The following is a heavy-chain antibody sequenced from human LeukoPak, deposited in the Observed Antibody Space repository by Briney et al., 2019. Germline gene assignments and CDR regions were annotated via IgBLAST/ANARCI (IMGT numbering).Heavy chain of an antibody. D-gene: IGHD2-2*01. V-gene: IGHV4-34*01. Sequence: SETLSLTCAVYGGSFSGYYWSWIRQPPGKGLELIGEINHSGSTNYNPSLKSRVTISVDTSKNQFSLKLSSVTAADTAVYYCARILNNCSSTSCYYFDYWGQGTLVTVSS. CDR2: INHSGST. CDR3: ARILNNCSSTSCYYFDY. CDR1: GGSFSGYY. J-gene: IGHJ4*02.